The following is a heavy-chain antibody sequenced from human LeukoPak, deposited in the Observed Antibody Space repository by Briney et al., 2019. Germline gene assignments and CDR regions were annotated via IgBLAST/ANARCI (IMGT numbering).Heavy chain of an antibody. D-gene: IGHD3-3*01. Sequence: SETLSLTCIVSGDSVSGYYWNWIRQPPGKGLEWIGSIYYSGSTYYNPSLKSRVTISVDTSKNQFSLKLSSVTAADTAVYYCARGRFLEWLPGDLNWFDPWGQGTLVTVSS. CDR2: IYYSGST. CDR1: GDSVSGYY. V-gene: IGHV4-59*05. J-gene: IGHJ5*02. CDR3: ARGRFLEWLPGDLNWFDP.